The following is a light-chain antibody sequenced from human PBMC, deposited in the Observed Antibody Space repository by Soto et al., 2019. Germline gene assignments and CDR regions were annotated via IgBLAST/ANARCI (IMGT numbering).Light chain of an antibody. CDR1: RSVNNF. CDR2: DAS. CDR3: HQRAGWPPT. J-gene: IGKJ4*01. Sequence: EIVVTQSPVTLSLSPVSRATLSCRATRSVNNFVAWYQQKPGQAPSLLISDASNRATGIPDRFSGSGSGTDFTLTINSLEPEDFAVYFCHQRAGWPPTFGGGTKVDI. V-gene: IGKV3-11*01.